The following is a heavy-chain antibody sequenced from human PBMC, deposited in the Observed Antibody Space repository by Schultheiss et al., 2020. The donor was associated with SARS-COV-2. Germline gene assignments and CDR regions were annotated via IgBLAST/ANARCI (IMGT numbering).Heavy chain of an antibody. D-gene: IGHD3-22*01. J-gene: IGHJ4*02. CDR3: AKASRITMIVVVINDLDY. CDR1: GFTFSSYA. Sequence: GGSLRLSCAASGFTFSSYAMSWVRQAPGKGLEWVSAISGSGGSTYYADSVKGRFTISRDNSKNTLYLQMNSLRAEDTAVYYCAKASRITMIVVVINDLDYWGQVTLVTVSS. CDR2: ISGSGGST. V-gene: IGHV3-23*01.